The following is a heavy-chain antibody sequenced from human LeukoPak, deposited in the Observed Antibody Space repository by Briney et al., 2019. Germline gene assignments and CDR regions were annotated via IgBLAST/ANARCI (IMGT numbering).Heavy chain of an antibody. V-gene: IGHV3-48*04. J-gene: IGHJ6*03. CDR1: GFTFGNYG. CDR3: AAVNYDILTNYYNRYYYYYMDV. CDR2: ISSSGSTI. D-gene: IGHD3-9*01. Sequence: PGGSLRLSCAASGFTFGNYGMSWVRQAPGKGLEWVSYISSSGSTIYYADSVKGRFTISRDNAKNSLYLQMNSLRAEDTAVYYCAAVNYDILTNYYNRYYYYYMDVWGKGTTVTISS.